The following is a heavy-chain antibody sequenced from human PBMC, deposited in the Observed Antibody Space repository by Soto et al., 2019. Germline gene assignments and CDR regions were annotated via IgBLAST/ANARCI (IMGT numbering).Heavy chain of an antibody. D-gene: IGHD6-19*01. CDR2: IYYNGGT. J-gene: IGHJ4*02. CDR3: ARGGRSGWLGFDF. V-gene: IGHV4-31*03. Sequence: SDTLSLTCTVSGGSVSSGAYYWNWIRQHPGKGLEWIGYIYYNGGTYYSPSLKSRVTISIDTSKNQFSLELSSVTAADTAIYYCARGGRSGWLGFDFWGLGALVTVSS. CDR1: GGSVSSGAYY.